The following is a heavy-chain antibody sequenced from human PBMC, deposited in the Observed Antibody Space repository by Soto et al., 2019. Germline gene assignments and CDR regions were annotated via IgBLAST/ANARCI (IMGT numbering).Heavy chain of an antibody. D-gene: IGHD6-19*01. CDR2: ISYDGSNK. J-gene: IGHJ4*02. CDR1: GFTFSSYG. Sequence: GGSLRLSCAASGFTFSSYGMHWVRQAPGKGLEWVAVISYDGSNKYYADSVKGRFTISRDNSKNTVSLEMTSLRAEDTAVYYCAKGGRQWLVTSDFNYWGQGALVTVSS. CDR3: AKGGRQWLVTSDFNY. V-gene: IGHV3-30*18.